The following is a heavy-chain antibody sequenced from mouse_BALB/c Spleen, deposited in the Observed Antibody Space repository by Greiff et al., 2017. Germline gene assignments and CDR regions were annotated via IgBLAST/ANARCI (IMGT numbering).Heavy chain of an antibody. CDR2: IDPAKGNT. CDR3: ARSYYDYDKGFDY. V-gene: IGHV14-3*02. D-gene: IGHD2-4*01. CDR1: GFNIKDTY. Sequence: EVKVVESGAELVKPGASVKLSCTASGFNIKDTYIHWVKQRPEQGLEWIGRIDPAKGNTKYDPKVQGKATITADTSSNTAYLQLSSLTSEDTAVYYCARSYYDYDKGFDYWGQGTTLTVSS. J-gene: IGHJ2*01.